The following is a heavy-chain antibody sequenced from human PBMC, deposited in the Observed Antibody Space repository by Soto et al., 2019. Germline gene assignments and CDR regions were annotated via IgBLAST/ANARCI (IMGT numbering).Heavy chain of an antibody. Sequence: ESGGGMVQPGKSLRLSCVGSGFTFSSYGMHWVRQAPGKGLEWVAGISYDGTKKYYGDSVKGRFSISRDNSRQTVYLQMDSLRAEDTAVYYCAKVGSIAVYHYHYALDVWGQGTTVTVSS. J-gene: IGHJ6*02. D-gene: IGHD6-6*01. CDR2: ISYDGTKK. CDR3: AKVGSIAVYHYHYALDV. CDR1: GFTFSSYG. V-gene: IGHV3-30*18.